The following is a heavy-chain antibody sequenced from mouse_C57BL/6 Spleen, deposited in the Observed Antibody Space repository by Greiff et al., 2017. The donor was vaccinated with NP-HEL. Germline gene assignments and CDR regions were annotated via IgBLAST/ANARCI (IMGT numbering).Heavy chain of an antibody. CDR3: TRQGGNSWYFDV. Sequence: VQLQQSGTVLARPGASVKMSCKTSGYTFTSYWMHWVKQRPGKGLEWIGDIYPGNSDTSYNQKFKGKAKLTAVTSASTAYMELSSLAYEDSAVYYCTRQGGNSWYFDVWGTGTTVTVSS. CDR1: GYTFTSYW. V-gene: IGHV1-5*01. CDR2: IYPGNSDT. D-gene: IGHD2-1*01. J-gene: IGHJ1*03.